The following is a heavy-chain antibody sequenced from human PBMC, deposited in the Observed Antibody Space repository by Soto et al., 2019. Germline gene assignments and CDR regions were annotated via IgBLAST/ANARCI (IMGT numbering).Heavy chain of an antibody. J-gene: IGHJ5*02. D-gene: IGHD6-13*01. CDR1: GGSISSGGYY. V-gene: IGHV4-31*01. Sequence: QVQLQESGPGLVKPSQTLSLTCTVSGGSISSGGYYWSWIRQHPGKGLEWIGYIYYSGSTYYNPSLKSLVTISVDTSKNQFHLKLSSVTAADTAVYYCARGSSSWYVYWFDPWGQGTLVTVSS. CDR2: IYYSGST. CDR3: ARGSSSWYVYWFDP.